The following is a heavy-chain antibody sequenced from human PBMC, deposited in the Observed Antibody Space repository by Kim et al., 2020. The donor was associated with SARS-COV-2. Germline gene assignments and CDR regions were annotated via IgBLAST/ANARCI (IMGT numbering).Heavy chain of an antibody. Sequence: SETLSLTCAVYGGSFSGYYWSWIRQPPGKGLEWIGEINHSGTTNYNPSLKSRVTISIDTSKNQFSLKVTSITAADTAVYYCARGQVAAAWPLCGQGSLVT. CDR3: ARGQVAAAWPL. J-gene: IGHJ4*02. CDR2: INHSGTT. V-gene: IGHV4-34*01. CDR1: GGSFSGYY. D-gene: IGHD6-13*01.